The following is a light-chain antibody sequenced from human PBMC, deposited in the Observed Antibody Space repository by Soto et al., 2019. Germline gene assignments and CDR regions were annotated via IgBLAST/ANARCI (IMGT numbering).Light chain of an antibody. Sequence: GLTQSPGTLSLSQGERATLSCRASQSVSNNYLAWYQQKPGQAPRLLIYGASTRAAGVPPRFSGSGSGTHFTLTISRLEPEDFAVYYCQQYGSSPLTFGGGTKVDI. V-gene: IGKV3-20*01. CDR1: QSVSNNY. CDR2: GAS. J-gene: IGKJ4*01. CDR3: QQYGSSPLT.